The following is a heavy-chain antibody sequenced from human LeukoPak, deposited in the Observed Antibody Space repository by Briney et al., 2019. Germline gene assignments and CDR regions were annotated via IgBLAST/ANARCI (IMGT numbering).Heavy chain of an antibody. D-gene: IGHD5-24*01. CDR2: IWYDGSNK. CDR3: AKDQREATGTYAAFDI. J-gene: IGHJ3*02. CDR1: GFTFSSYG. V-gene: IGHV3-33*06. Sequence: GRSLRLSCAASGFTFSSYGMHWARQAPGKGLEWVAVIWYDGSNKYYADSVKGRFTISRNNSKNTLYLQMNSLRAEDSAVYYCAKDQREATGTYAAFDIWGQGTMVTVSS.